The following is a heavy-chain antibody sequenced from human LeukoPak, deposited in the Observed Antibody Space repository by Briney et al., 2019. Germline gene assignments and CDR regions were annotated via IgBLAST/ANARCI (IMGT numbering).Heavy chain of an antibody. CDR2: IYRGGST. V-gene: IGHV3-53*01. D-gene: IGHD2-15*01. CDR1: GFTVSSNY. CDR3: AKGVGYCSGGSCQQFDY. Sequence: GESLRLSCAASGFTVSSNYMNWVRQAPGKGLEWVSVIYRGGSTYYADSVKGRFTISRDNSKNTLYLQMNSLRAEDTAVYYCAKGVGYCSGGSCQQFDYWGQGTLVTVSS. J-gene: IGHJ4*02.